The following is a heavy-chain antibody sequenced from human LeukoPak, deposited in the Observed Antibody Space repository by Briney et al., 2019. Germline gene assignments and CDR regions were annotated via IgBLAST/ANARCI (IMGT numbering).Heavy chain of an antibody. CDR2: IDSDNDK. CDR1: GFSLTTNGMR. J-gene: IGHJ4*02. D-gene: IGHD1-7*01. V-gene: IGHV2-70*04. CDR3: ARLPGGTGNYLFDY. Sequence: SGPTLVNPTQTLTLTFTFSGFSLTTNGMRVNWIRQPPGKTLKWLSRIDSDNDKHNNTSLRTRLTISKDSSKNLVVLTMTNMGPVDTATYYCARLPGGTGNYLFDYWGQGIPVTVSS.